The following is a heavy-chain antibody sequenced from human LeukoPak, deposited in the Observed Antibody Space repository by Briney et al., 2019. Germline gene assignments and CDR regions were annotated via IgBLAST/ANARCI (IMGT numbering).Heavy chain of an antibody. CDR3: ARASVVVVTAIQY. Sequence: GGSLRLSCAASGFTFSSYWMSWVRQAPGKGLEWVSSISSSSSYIYYADSVKGRFTISRDNAKNSLYLQMNSLRAEDTAVYYCARASVVVVTAIQYWGQGTLVTVSS. D-gene: IGHD2-21*02. CDR2: ISSSSSYI. V-gene: IGHV3-21*01. CDR1: GFTFSSYW. J-gene: IGHJ4*02.